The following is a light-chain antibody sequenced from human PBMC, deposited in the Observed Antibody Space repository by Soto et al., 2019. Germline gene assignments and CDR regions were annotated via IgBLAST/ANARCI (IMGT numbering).Light chain of an antibody. CDR3: QHYPSAPLT. Sequence: EIVLTQSPATLSLSPGERATLSCGASQSIGNNYLAWYQQKPGLAPRLLSYATSTRATGIPDRFSGSGSGTDFTLSISRLEPEDFAVYYCQHYPSAPLTFGGGTKV. CDR1: QSIGNNY. CDR2: ATS. J-gene: IGKJ4*01. V-gene: IGKV3D-20*01.